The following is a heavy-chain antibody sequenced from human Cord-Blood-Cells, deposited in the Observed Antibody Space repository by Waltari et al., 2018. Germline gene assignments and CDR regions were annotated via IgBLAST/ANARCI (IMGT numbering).Heavy chain of an antibody. CDR1: GGSISSSSYY. Sequence: QLQLQESGPGLVKPSETLSLTCTVSGGSISSSSYYWGLIRQPPGKGLEWIGGISYSGSTDYNPSLKSRVTISVDTSKNQFSLKLSSVTAADTAVYYCASKRAAGIDYWGQGTLVTVSS. V-gene: IGHV4-39*01. CDR3: ASKRAAGIDY. J-gene: IGHJ4*02. CDR2: ISYSGST. D-gene: IGHD6-13*01.